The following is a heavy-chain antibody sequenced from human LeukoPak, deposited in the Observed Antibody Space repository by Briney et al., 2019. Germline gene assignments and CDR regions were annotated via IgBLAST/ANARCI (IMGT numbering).Heavy chain of an antibody. J-gene: IGHJ6*04. D-gene: IGHD3-10*01. CDR3: ARDQSGYYGSGSYGMDV. CDR1: GGSISSGGYY. CDR2: IYYSGST. V-gene: IGHV4-31*03. Sequence: PSQTLSLTCTVSGGSISSGGYYWSWIRQHPGKGLEWIGYIYYSGSTCSNPSLKSRVTISVDTSKNQFSLKLSSVTAADTAVYYCARDQSGYYGSGSYGMDVWGKGTTVTVSS.